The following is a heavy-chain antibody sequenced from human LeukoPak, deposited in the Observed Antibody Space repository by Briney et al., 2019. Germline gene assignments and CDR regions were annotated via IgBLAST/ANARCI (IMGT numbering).Heavy chain of an antibody. V-gene: IGHV3-21*01. D-gene: IGHD6-13*01. J-gene: IGHJ6*03. CDR3: ARDSGSSWAYYYYYMDV. CDR1: GFTLSSYS. CDR2: ISSSSSYI. Sequence: GGSLRLSCAASGFTLSSYSMNWVRQAPGKGLEWVSSISSSSSYIYYADSVKGRFTISRDNAKNSLYLQMNSLRAEDTAVYYCARDSGSSWAYYYYYMDVWGKGTTVTVSS.